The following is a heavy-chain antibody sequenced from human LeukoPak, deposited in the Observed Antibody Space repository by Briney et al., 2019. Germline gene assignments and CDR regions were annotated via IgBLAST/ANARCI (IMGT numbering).Heavy chain of an antibody. D-gene: IGHD5-12*01. CDR2: IYHTGNT. Sequence: TSETLSLTCTVSGGSISSYYWGWIRQPPGKGLEWIGTIYHTGNTYYNPSLKSRVTISVDPSKNQFSLNLTSVTAADTAVYYCANVNIVTTAYFDYWGQGTLVTVSS. CDR1: GGSISSYY. J-gene: IGHJ4*02. CDR3: ANVNIVTTAYFDY. V-gene: IGHV4-38-2*02.